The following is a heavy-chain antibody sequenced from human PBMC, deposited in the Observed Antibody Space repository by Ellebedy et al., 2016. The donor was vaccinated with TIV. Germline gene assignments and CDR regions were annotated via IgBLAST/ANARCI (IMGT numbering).Heavy chain of an antibody. CDR2: IYYSGST. CDR3: ARGSRLRTNAFDI. V-gene: IGHV4-59*01. J-gene: IGHJ3*02. CDR1: GGSISSYY. Sequence: MPSETLSLTCTVSGGSISSYYWSWIRQPPGKGLEWIGYIYYSGSTNYNPSLKSRVTISVDTSKNQFSLKLSSVTAADTAVYYCARGSRLRTNAFDIWGQGTMVTVSS. D-gene: IGHD5-12*01.